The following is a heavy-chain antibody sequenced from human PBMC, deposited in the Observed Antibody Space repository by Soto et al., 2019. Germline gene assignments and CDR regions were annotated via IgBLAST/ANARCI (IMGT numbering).Heavy chain of an antibody. CDR2: ISSSSGSI. V-gene: IGHV3-21*01. J-gene: IGHJ6*02. CDR1: GFTFRTYS. D-gene: IGHD3-10*01. CDR3: ARDPTNYGSGYGMDV. Sequence: GGSLRLSCATSGFTFRTYSMNWVRQAPGKGLEWVSSISSSSGSIFYADSVQGRFTISRDNAKNSLYLQMNSLRAEDTAVYYCARDPTNYGSGYGMDVWGQGTTVTVSS.